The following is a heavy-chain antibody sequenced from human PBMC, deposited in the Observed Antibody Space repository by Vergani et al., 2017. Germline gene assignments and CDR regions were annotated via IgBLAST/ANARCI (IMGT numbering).Heavy chain of an antibody. CDR1: GGSISSSSYY. CDR3: ARHVRGVERDY. CDR2: IYYSGST. V-gene: IGHV4-39*01. Sequence: QLQLQESGPGLVKPSETLSLTCTVSGGSISSSSYYWGWIRQPPGKGLEWIGSIYYSGSTYYNPSLKSRVTISDDTSKNQFSLKLSSVTAADTAVYYCARHVRGVERDYWGQGTLVTVSS. J-gene: IGHJ4*02. D-gene: IGHD1-1*01.